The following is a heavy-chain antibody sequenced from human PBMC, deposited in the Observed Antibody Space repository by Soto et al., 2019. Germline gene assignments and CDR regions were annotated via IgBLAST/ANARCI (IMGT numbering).Heavy chain of an antibody. D-gene: IGHD3-3*01. CDR2: ISAYNGNT. J-gene: IGHJ6*02. CDR3: ARGARFLEWLNYYYYGMDV. CDR1: GYTFTSYG. Sequence: ASVKVSCKASGYTFTSYGISWVRQAPGQGLEWMGWISAYNGNTNYAQKLQGRVTMTTDTSTSTAYMELRSLRSDDTAVYYCARGARFLEWLNYYYYGMDVWGQGTKVTV. V-gene: IGHV1-18*01.